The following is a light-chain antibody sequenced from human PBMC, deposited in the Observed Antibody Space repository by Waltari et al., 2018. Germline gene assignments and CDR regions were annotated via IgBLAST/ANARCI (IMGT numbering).Light chain of an antibody. CDR3: GTWDSTLSTYV. Sequence: QSVLTQPPSVSATTGQTVTISCSGRNSNIGITYVSWYQQFPGTAPKLLIYDDNKRTSQIPDRFSGSKSGTAATLGITGLQAGDEADYYCGTWDSTLSTYVYGTGTRLTVL. CDR1: NSNIGITY. J-gene: IGLJ1*01. CDR2: DDN. V-gene: IGLV1-51*01.